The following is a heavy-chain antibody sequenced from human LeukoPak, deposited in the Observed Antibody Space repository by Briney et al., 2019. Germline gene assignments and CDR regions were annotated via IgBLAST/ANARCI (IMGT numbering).Heavy chain of an antibody. D-gene: IGHD6-6*01. CDR3: ASLYSSSSAHSYYYYMDV. J-gene: IGHJ6*03. Sequence: ASVKVSCKASGYTFTGYYMHWVRQAPGQGLEWMGWINPNSGGTNYAQKFQGRVTMTRDTSISTAYMELSRLRSDDTAVYYCASLYSSSSAHSYYYYMDVWGKGTTVTVSS. CDR1: GYTFTGYY. CDR2: INPNSGGT. V-gene: IGHV1-2*02.